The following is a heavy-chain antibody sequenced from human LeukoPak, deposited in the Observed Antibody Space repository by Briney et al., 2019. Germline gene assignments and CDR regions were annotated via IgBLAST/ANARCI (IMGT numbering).Heavy chain of an antibody. J-gene: IGHJ6*02. CDR3: ARGRITRYGMDV. D-gene: IGHD3-10*01. V-gene: IGHV4-34*01. CDR1: GGSFSGFY. Sequence: SETLSLTCAVYGGSFSGFYWSWIRQPPGKGLEWIGEINHSGSTNYNPSLKSRVTISVDTSKNQFSLKLSSVTAADTAVYYCARGRITRYGMDVWGQGTTVTVS. CDR2: INHSGST.